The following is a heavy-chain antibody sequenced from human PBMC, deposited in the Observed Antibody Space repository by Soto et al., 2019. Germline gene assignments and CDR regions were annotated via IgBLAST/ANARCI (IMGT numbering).Heavy chain of an antibody. D-gene: IGHD1-26*01. Sequence: GGSLRLSCAISGFSVGSNYLSWVRQAPGKGLEWVSVHYSGGSTYYADSVQGRFTISRDKSNNTLYLQMRRVRAEDTAVYFCARHRHPRGTVGATSPLDPWGQGTQVTVSS. J-gene: IGHJ5*02. CDR2: HYSGGST. CDR1: GFSVGSNY. V-gene: IGHV3-53*01. CDR3: ARHRHPRGTVGATSPLDP.